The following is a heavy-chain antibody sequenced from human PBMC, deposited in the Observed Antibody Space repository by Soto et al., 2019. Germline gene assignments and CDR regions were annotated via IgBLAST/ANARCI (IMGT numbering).Heavy chain of an antibody. Sequence: VGSLRLSCAASGFTFSKYAMDWVRQAPGKGLEWVSTISGDGAATYYADSVKGRFTISRDNSKNTLFLQMNSLRAEDTAVYYCAKDPSGTYSYSDFWGQGTLVTVSS. CDR1: GFTFSKYA. V-gene: IGHV3-23*01. D-gene: IGHD1-26*01. CDR3: AKDPSGTYSYSDF. CDR2: ISGDGAAT. J-gene: IGHJ4*02.